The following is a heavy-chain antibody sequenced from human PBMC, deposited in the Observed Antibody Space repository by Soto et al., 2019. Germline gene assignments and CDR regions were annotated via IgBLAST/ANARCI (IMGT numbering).Heavy chain of an antibody. Sequence: GGSLRLSCAASGFTFSSYGMHWVRQAPGKGLEWVAVIWYDGSSKYYADSVKGRFTISRDNSKNTLYLQMNSLRAEDTAVYYCARDRAVAGHDAFDIWGQGTMVTVSS. CDR2: IWYDGSSK. CDR3: ARDRAVAGHDAFDI. CDR1: GFTFSSYG. J-gene: IGHJ3*02. D-gene: IGHD6-19*01. V-gene: IGHV3-33*01.